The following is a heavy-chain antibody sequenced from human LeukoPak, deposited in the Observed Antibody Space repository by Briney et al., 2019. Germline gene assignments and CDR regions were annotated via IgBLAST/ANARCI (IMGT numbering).Heavy chain of an antibody. CDR3: ARDPYVSNFDY. J-gene: IGHJ4*02. V-gene: IGHV3-7*03. D-gene: IGHD3-10*02. Sequence: GGSLRLSCAASGFTFSNYWMSWVRQAPGKGPEWMGNIKEDGSEAYYVDSVKGRFTISRDNAQNSLYLHMHSLRVEDTAVYYCARDPYVSNFDYWGQGTLVTVSS. CDR2: IKEDGSEA. CDR1: GFTFSNYW.